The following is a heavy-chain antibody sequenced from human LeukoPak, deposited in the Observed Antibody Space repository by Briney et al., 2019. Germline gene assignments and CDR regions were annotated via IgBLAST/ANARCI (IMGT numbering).Heavy chain of an antibody. D-gene: IGHD3-3*01. CDR1: GGTFSSYA. CDR3: ASSISIFGVVSNYYYYYMDV. V-gene: IGHV1-69*05. CDR2: IIPIFGTA. J-gene: IGHJ6*03. Sequence: SVKVSCKASGGTFSSYAISWVRQAPGQGLEWMRGIIPIFGTANYAQKFQGRVTITTDESTSTAYMELSSLRSEDTAVYYCASSISIFGVVSNYYYYYMDVRGKGTTVTVSS.